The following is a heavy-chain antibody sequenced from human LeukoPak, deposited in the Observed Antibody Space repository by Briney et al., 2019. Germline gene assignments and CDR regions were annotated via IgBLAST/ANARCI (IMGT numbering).Heavy chain of an antibody. CDR2: IKQDGSEK. Sequence: GGSLRLSCAASGFTFGSYWMSWVRQAPGKGLEWVANIKQDGSEKYYVDSVKGRFTISRDNAKNSLYLQMNSLRAEDTAVYYCAREQLAYCGGDCYFPVAFDIWGQGTMVTVSS. V-gene: IGHV3-7*01. D-gene: IGHD2-21*02. CDR3: AREQLAYCGGDCYFPVAFDI. CDR1: GFTFGSYW. J-gene: IGHJ3*02.